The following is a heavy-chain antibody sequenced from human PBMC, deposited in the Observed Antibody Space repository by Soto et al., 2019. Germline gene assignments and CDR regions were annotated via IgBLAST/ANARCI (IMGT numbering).Heavy chain of an antibody. D-gene: IGHD2-2*01. Sequence: VGSLRLSCAASGFTFGTYAMNWVRQPPGKGLEWVSSISGSGAYTYYADSVQGRFTISRDNSKNTLNLQMNSLRAEDTAVYYCARDRHPYSTKYYFDYWGQGTLVTVS. CDR3: ARDRHPYSTKYYFDY. V-gene: IGHV3-23*01. J-gene: IGHJ4*02. CDR1: GFTFGTYA. CDR2: ISGSGAYT.